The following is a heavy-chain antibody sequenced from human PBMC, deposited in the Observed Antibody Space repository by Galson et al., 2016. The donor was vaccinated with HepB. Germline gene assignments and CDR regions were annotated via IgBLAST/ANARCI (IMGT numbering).Heavy chain of an antibody. CDR2: ISIYNGNT. V-gene: IGHV1-18*01. CDR3: ARWPHYDFWSGSQPDY. CDR1: GYTFIRYG. J-gene: IGHJ4*02. Sequence: SVKVSCKASGYTFIRYGISWVRQAPGQGLEWLGWISIYNGNTNYAPKIQGRVTMTADTSTTTAYMELRSLISDDSAVYYCARWPHYDFWSGSQPDYWGQGTLVTVSS. D-gene: IGHD3-3*01.